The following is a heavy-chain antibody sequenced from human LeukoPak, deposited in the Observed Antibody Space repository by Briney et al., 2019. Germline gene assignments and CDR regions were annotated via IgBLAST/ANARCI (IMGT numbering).Heavy chain of an antibody. V-gene: IGHV1-18*01. CDR2: ISAYNGNT. CDR3: ATISLRGAVGADY. Sequence: ASVKVSCKASGYTFTSYGISWVRQAPGQGLEWMGWISAYNGNTNYAQKLQGRVTMTEDTSTDTAYMELSSLRSEDTAVYYCATISLRGAVGADYWGQGTLVTVSS. J-gene: IGHJ4*02. CDR1: GYTFTSYG. D-gene: IGHD1-26*01.